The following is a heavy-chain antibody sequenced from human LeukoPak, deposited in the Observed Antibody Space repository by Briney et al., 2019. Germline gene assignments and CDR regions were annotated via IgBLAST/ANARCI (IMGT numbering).Heavy chain of an antibody. CDR3: AKDMGYKSPYYMDA. J-gene: IGHJ6*03. CDR1: KFSFTSYW. Sequence: GGSLRLSCAASKFSFTSYWMHWVRQAPGKGLEWVAVISYDGSNKYYADSVKGRFTISRDNSKNTLYLQMNSLRAEDTAIYYCAKDMGYKSPYYMDAWGKGTTVTVSS. CDR2: ISYDGSNK. V-gene: IGHV3-30*18. D-gene: IGHD5-24*01.